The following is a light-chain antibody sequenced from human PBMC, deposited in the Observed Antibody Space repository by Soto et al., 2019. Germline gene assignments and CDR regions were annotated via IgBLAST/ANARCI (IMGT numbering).Light chain of an antibody. J-gene: IGLJ1*01. CDR2: EVS. CDR3: CSYARSSTYV. CDR1: SSDVGRYNL. V-gene: IGLV2-23*02. Sequence: QSALTQPASVSGSPGQSITISCTGTSSDVGRYNLVSWYQQHPDKAPKLMIYEVSNRPSGVSNRLSGSKSGNTASLTISGLQAEDADDYYCCSYARSSTYVFGTGTKLTVL.